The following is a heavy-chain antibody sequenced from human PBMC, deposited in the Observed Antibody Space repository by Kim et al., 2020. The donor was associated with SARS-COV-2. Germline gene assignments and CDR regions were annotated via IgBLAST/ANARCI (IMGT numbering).Heavy chain of an antibody. CDR2: ISWDGGST. D-gene: IGHD2-15*01. Sequence: GGSLRLSCAASGFTFDDYTMHWVRQAPGKGLEWVSLISWDGGSTYYADSVKGRFTIPRDNSKNSLYLQMNSLRTEDTALYYCAKEQLPWGCSGGSCFVFDIWGQGTMVTVSS. J-gene: IGHJ3*02. V-gene: IGHV3-43*01. CDR3: AKEQLPWGCSGGSCFVFDI. CDR1: GFTFDDYT.